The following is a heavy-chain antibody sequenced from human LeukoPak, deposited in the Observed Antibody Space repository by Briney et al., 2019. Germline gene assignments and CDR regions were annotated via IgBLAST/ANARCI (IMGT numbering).Heavy chain of an antibody. CDR1: GDSVSRSDSY. V-gene: IGHV4-39*01. CDR3: ARRRHYDGSGYLE. D-gene: IGHD3-22*01. CDR2: IYYSGRT. J-gene: IGHJ1*01. Sequence: SETLSLTFSASGDSVSRSDSYWDWIRQPPGKGLEWIGTIYYSGRTYYSPSLKSRVTMSVDPSNNQFSLNLRSVTAADTALYYCARRRHYDGSGYLEWGQGTLLSVSS.